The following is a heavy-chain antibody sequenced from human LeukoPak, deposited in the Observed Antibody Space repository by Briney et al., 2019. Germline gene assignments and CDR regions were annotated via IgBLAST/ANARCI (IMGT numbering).Heavy chain of an antibody. D-gene: IGHD3-16*01. CDR2: MAYDGSNE. J-gene: IGHJ4*02. Sequence: PGGSLRLSCAASGFTFSHYAIHWVRQAPGKGLKWVTVMAYDGSNEYYADSVKGRVTSSRDNSKNTLYLQMNSLRTEDTAVYYCAPDGGSGYDYIWGTFEHWGQGALVTVSS. V-gene: IGHV3-30-3*01. CDR1: GFTFSHYA. CDR3: APDGGSGYDYIWGTFEH.